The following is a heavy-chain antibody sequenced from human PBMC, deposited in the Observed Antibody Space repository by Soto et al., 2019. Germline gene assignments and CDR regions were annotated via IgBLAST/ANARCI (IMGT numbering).Heavy chain of an antibody. D-gene: IGHD3-22*01. CDR2: INPNSGGT. J-gene: IGHJ4*02. CDR3: ARGSYDSSGYYFTAPNYDY. Sequence: GSVKVSCKASGYTFTGYYMHWVRQAPGQGLEWMGWINPNSGGTNYAQKFQGWVTMTRDTSISTAYMELSRLRSDDTAVYYCARGSYDSSGYYFTAPNYDYWGQGTLVTVSS. CDR1: GYTFTGYY. V-gene: IGHV1-2*04.